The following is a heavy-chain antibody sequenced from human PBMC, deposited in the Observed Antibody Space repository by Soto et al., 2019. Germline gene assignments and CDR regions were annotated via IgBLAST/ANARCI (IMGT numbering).Heavy chain of an antibody. J-gene: IGHJ3*02. V-gene: IGHV1-2*02. CDR3: ARDLWGAVAGGSFDI. Sequence: ASVKVSCKASGYTFTCYYMHWVRQAPGQGLEWMGWINPNSGGTNYAQKFQGRVTMTRDTSISTAYMELSRLRSDDTAVYYCARDLWGAVAGGSFDIWGQGTMVTVSS. D-gene: IGHD6-19*01. CDR1: GYTFTCYY. CDR2: INPNSGGT.